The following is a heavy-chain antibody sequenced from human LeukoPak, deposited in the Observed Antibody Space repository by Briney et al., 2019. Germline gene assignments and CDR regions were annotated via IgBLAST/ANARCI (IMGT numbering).Heavy chain of an antibody. D-gene: IGHD5-18*01. Sequence: SQTLSLTCTVSGGSISSGGYYWSWIRQHPGKGLEWIGYIYYSGSTYYSPSLKSRVTISVDTSKNQFSLKLSSVTAADTAAYYCARHGGAPTTAILYFDYWGQGTLVTVSS. CDR2: IYYSGST. CDR3: ARHGGAPTTAILYFDY. CDR1: GGSISSGGYY. J-gene: IGHJ4*02. V-gene: IGHV4-31*03.